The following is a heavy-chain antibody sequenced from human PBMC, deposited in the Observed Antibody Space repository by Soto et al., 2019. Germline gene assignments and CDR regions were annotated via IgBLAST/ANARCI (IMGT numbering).Heavy chain of an antibody. Sequence: QVQLVQSGAEVKKPGSSVKVSCKASGGTFSSYTISWVRQAPGQGLEWMGRIIPILGIANYAQKFQGRVTITADKSTSTAYMELSSLRSEDTAVYYCARAGCSSTSCAIDYWGQGTPVTVSS. D-gene: IGHD2-2*01. CDR3: ARAGCSSTSCAIDY. V-gene: IGHV1-69*02. CDR1: GGTFSSYT. J-gene: IGHJ4*02. CDR2: IIPILGIA.